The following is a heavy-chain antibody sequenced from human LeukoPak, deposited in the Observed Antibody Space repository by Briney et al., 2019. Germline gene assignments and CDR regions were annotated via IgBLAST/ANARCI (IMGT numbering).Heavy chain of an antibody. Sequence: QPGGSLRLSCAASGFTFSNYGMSWVRQAPGKGLEWVSAISGSGGSTYYADSVKCRFPISRDNSKNTLYLQMNSLRAEDTAVFYCAKDCTNGVCYALDIWGQGTMVTVSS. CDR3: AKDCTNGVCYALDI. CDR2: ISGSGGST. J-gene: IGHJ3*02. V-gene: IGHV3-23*01. D-gene: IGHD2-8*01. CDR1: GFTFSNYG.